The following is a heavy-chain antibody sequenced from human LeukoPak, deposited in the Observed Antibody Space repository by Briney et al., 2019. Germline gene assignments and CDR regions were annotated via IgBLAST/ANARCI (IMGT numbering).Heavy chain of an antibody. Sequence: SETLSLTCTVSGGSISVGNDYWSWIRQPPGKGLEWIGYMSYSGSTDYNPSLKSRVTISIDTSKNQFSLKLNSVTAADTAVYYCARGSQTPDAGYWGPGTVVTVSS. CDR2: MSYSGST. CDR1: GGSISVGNDY. CDR3: ARGSQTPDAGY. V-gene: IGHV4-61*01. D-gene: IGHD3-10*01. J-gene: IGHJ4*02.